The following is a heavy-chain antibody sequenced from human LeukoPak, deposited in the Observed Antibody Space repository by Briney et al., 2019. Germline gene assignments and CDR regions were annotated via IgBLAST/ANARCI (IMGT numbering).Heavy chain of an antibody. CDR2: IYTSGST. CDR3: ARDGMESDGD. CDR1: GGSISSSSYY. Sequence: PSETLSLTCTVSGGSISSSSYYWGWIRQPAGKGLEWIGRIYTSGSTNYNPSLKSRVTISVDTSKNQFSLKLSSVTAADTAVYYCARDGMESDGDWGQGTLVTVSS. V-gene: IGHV4-61*02. J-gene: IGHJ4*02. D-gene: IGHD3-3*01.